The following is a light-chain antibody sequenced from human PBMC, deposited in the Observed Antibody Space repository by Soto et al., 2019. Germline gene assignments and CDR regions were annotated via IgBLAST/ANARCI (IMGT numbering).Light chain of an antibody. CDR1: NSNIGAGYD. Sequence: QSVLTQPPSVTGAPGQRVTISCTGTNSNIGAGYDVHWYQQFPGKAPKLLISAYTNRPSGIPDRFSGSKSGTSASLAISGLQAEDEADFYCQSYVSSFNGLISGVGTKLTVL. V-gene: IGLV1-40*01. J-gene: IGLJ2*01. CDR2: AYT. CDR3: QSYVSSFNGLI.